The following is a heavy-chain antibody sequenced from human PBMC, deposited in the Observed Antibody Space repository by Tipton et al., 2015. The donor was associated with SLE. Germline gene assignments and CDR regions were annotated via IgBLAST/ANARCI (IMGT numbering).Heavy chain of an antibody. CDR3: AREPRSGYHDY. CDR2: IYYSGST. J-gene: IGHJ4*02. CDR1: GGSISSSSHY. V-gene: IGHV4-39*07. D-gene: IGHD3-3*01. Sequence: TLSLTCTVSGGSISSSSHYWGWIRQPPGKGLEWIGSIYYSGSTYYNPSLKSRVTISVDTSKNQFSLKLSSVTAADTAVYYCAREPRSGYHDYWGQGTLVIVSS.